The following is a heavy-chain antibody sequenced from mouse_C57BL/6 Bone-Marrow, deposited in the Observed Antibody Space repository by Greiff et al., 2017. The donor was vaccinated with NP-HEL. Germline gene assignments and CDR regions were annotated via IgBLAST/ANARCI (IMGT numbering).Heavy chain of an antibody. V-gene: IGHV1-19*01. Sequence: EVQLQQSGPVLVKPGASVKMSCKASGYTFTDYYMNWVKQSHGKSLEWIGVINPYNGGTSYNQKFKGKATLTVDKSSSTAYMELNSLTSEDSACYYCARWSNWFAYWGQGTLVTVSA. CDR3: ARWSNWFAY. CDR1: GYTFTDYY. D-gene: IGHD2-5*01. CDR2: INPYNGGT. J-gene: IGHJ3*01.